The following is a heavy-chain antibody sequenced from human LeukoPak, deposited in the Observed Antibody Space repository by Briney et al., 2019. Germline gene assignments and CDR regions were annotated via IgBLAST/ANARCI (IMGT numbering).Heavy chain of an antibody. CDR2: INPSSGGT. CDR1: GYTFTDYY. Sequence: ASVKVSCKASGYTFTDYYLHWVRQAPGQGLEGVGWINPSSGGTKFAQKFQGRVTMTRDTSISTVYMELSSLRPDDTAVYYCARKRIAAPIDYWGQGTLVTVSS. J-gene: IGHJ4*02. V-gene: IGHV1-2*02. D-gene: IGHD6-6*01. CDR3: ARKRIAAPIDY.